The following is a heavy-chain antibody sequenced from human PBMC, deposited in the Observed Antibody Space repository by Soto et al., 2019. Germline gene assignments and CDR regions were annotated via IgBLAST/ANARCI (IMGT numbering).Heavy chain of an antibody. CDR2: IYSSGST. Sequence: SETLSLTCTFSGGSNSSYCRRWIRQPPGKGLEWMGYIYSSGSTNYNPSLKSRVTISVDTYKNQFSLKLSSVTAADTAVYYCARVWGYCSSTSCYTGSWFDPWGQGTLVTVS. D-gene: IGHD2-2*02. CDR1: GGSNSSYC. V-gene: IGHV4-59*01. J-gene: IGHJ5*02. CDR3: ARVWGYCSSTSCYTGSWFDP.